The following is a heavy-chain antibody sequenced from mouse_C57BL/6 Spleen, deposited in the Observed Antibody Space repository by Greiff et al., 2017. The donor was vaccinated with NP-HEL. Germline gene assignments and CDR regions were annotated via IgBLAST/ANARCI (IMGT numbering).Heavy chain of an antibody. V-gene: IGHV1-64*01. J-gene: IGHJ2*01. D-gene: IGHD1-1*01. CDR2: IHPNSGST. CDR3: ARGILLREYYFDY. CDR1: GYTFTSYW. Sequence: QVQLQQSGAELVKPGASVKLSCKASGYTFTSYWMHWVKQRPGQGLEWIGMIHPNSGSTNYNEKFKSKATLTVDKSSSTAYMQLSSLTSEDSAVYYCARGILLREYYFDYWGQGTTLTVSS.